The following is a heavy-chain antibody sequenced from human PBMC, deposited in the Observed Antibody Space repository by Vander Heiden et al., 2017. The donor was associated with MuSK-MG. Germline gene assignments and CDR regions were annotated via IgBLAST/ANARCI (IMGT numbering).Heavy chain of an antibody. D-gene: IGHD4-17*01. CDR3: ARHEVGVDYGSENFAY. CDR1: GAPTSSYY. J-gene: IGHJ4*02. CDR2: IDYSGST. V-gene: IGHV4-59*08. Sequence: QVQLLQSGPRLAMPAETLSLTSTVAGAPTSSYYWSWVRQRPGKGLEWIGYIDYSGSTNDSPTHKGRVTISVDTSKSQFSLKLSSVTAADTGVYYWARHEVGVDYGSENFAYWCQGTLVTVSS.